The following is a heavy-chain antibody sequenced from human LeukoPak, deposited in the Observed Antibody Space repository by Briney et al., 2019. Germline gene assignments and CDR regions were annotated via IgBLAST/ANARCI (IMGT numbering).Heavy chain of an antibody. CDR2: ISSRGDTT. V-gene: IGHV3-48*03. CDR3: ARDGTPTYSTGWVYMDV. Sequence: GGSLRLSCAASGFTFSSFEMNWVRQAPGEGLQWVSYISSRGDTTHYADSVKGRFTISRDNAQNSLYLQMNSLRGEDTAVYYCARDGTPTYSTGWVYMDVWGEGTPVTISS. J-gene: IGHJ6*04. CDR1: GFTFSSFE. D-gene: IGHD6-25*01.